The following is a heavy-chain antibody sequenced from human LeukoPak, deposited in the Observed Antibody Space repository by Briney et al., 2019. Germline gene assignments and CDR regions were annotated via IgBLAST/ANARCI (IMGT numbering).Heavy chain of an antibody. CDR2: ISWNSGSI. CDR1: GFTFDDYA. V-gene: IGHV3-9*01. J-gene: IGHJ6*02. D-gene: IGHD4-17*01. Sequence: GGSLRLSCAASGFTFDDYAMHWVRQAPGKGLQWVSGISWNSGSIGYADSVKGRFTISRDNAKNSLYLQMNSLRAEDTALYYCAKDYGDYGYYGMDVWGQGTTVTVS. CDR3: AKDYGDYGYYGMDV.